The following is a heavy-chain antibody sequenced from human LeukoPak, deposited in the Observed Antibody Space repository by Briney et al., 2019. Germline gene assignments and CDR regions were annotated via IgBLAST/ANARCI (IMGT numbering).Heavy chain of an antibody. V-gene: IGHV4-59*01. CDR2: IYYSGST. CDR3: ARAVAAGTPYIFDY. CDR1: GGSISSYY. Sequence: PSETLSLTCTVSGGSISSYYWSWIRQPPGKGLEWIGYIYYSGSTNYNPSLKSRVTISVDTSKNQFSLKLSSVTAADTAVYYCARAVAAGTPYIFDYWGQGTLVAVSS. J-gene: IGHJ4*02. D-gene: IGHD6-13*01.